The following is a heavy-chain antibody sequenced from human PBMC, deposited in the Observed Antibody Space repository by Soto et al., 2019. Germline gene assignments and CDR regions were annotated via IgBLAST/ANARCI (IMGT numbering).Heavy chain of an antibody. CDR2: ISWNSGSI. CDR1: GFTFDDYA. CDR3: AKGHTFVTTNIDY. J-gene: IGHJ4*02. Sequence: EVQLVESGGGLVQPGRSLRLSCAASGFTFDDYAMHWVRQAPGKGLEWVSGISWNSGSIGYADSVKGRFTISRDNAKNSLYLQMNSLRAEDTALYYCAKGHTFVTTNIDYWGQGTLVTVSS. D-gene: IGHD4-17*01. V-gene: IGHV3-9*01.